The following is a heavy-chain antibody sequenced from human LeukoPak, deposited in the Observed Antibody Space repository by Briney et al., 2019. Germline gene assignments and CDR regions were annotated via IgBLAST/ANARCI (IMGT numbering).Heavy chain of an antibody. V-gene: IGHV4-59*01. CDR3: ARDKGSIDP. Sequence: SETLSLTCTVSGGSISSYYWSWIRQPPGKGLEWIGYIYYSGSTNYNPSLKSRVTISVDTSKNRFSLKLSSVTAADTAVYYCARDKGSIDPWGQGTLVTVSS. J-gene: IGHJ5*02. CDR2: IYYSGST. D-gene: IGHD2-2*01. CDR1: GGSISSYY.